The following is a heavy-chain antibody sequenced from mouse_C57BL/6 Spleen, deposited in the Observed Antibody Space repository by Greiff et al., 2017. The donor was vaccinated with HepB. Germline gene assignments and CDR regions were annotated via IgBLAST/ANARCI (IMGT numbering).Heavy chain of an antibody. V-gene: IGHV1-69*01. D-gene: IGHD1-3*01. CDR3: ARIEKGKGFDY. Sequence: QVQLQQPGAELVMPGASVKLSCKASGYTFTSYWMHWVKQRPGQGLEWIGEIDPSDSYTNYNQKFKGKSTLTVDKSSSTAYMQLRSLTSEDSAVYKGARIEKGKGFDYWGQGTTLTVSS. CDR2: IDPSDSYT. J-gene: IGHJ2*01. CDR1: GYTFTSYW.